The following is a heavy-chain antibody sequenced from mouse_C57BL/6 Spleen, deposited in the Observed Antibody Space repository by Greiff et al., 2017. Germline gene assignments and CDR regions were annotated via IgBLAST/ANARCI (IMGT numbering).Heavy chain of an antibody. CDR2: INPSNGGT. J-gene: IGHJ3*01. CDR3: ARTGPSQVPFAY. D-gene: IGHD3-2*02. CDR1: GYTFTSYW. V-gene: IGHV1-53*01. Sequence: QVQLQQPGTELVKPGASVKLSCKASGYTFTSYWMHWVKQRPGQGLEWIGNINPSNGGTNYNEKFKSKATLTVDKSSSTAYMQLSSLTSEDSAVYDCARTGPSQVPFAYWGQGTLVTVSA.